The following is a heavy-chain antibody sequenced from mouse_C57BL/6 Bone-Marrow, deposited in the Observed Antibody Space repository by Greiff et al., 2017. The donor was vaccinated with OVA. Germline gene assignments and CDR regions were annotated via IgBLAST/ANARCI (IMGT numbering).Heavy chain of an antibody. CDR3: TTEGLRFNY. CDR1: GFNIKDDY. V-gene: IGHV14-4*01. J-gene: IGHJ4*01. D-gene: IGHD2-4*01. CDR2: IDPENGDT. Sequence: DVQLQESGAELVRPGASVKLSCTASGFNIKDDYMHWVKQRPEQGLEWIGWIDPENGDTEYASKFQGKATITADTSSNTAYLQLSSLTSEDTAVYYCTTEGLRFNYWGQGTSVTVSS.